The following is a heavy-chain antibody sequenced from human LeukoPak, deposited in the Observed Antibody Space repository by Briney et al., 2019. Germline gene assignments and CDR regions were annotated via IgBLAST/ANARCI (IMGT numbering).Heavy chain of an antibody. CDR2: INHSGST. Sequence: KPSETLSLTCAVYGGSFSGYYWSWIRQPPGKGLEWIGEINHSGSTNYNPSLKSRVTISVDTSKNQFSLKLSSVTAADTAVYYCARGLMVRGIGYYFDYWGQGTLVTVSS. V-gene: IGHV4-34*01. CDR3: ARGLMVRGIGYYFDY. J-gene: IGHJ4*02. D-gene: IGHD3-10*01. CDR1: GGSFSGYY.